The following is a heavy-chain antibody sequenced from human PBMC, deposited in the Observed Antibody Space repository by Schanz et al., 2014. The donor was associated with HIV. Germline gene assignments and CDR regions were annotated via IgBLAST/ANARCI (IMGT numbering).Heavy chain of an antibody. D-gene: IGHD6-13*01. CDR1: GFTFSSYG. CDR2: IWYDGSNK. Sequence: VQVLESGGGLVQPGGSLRLSCAASGFTFSSYGMHWVRQAPGKGLEWVAVIWYDGSNKYYADSVKGRFTISRDNPKNTLYLQMNSLRAEDTAVYYCAREYYSRNWNWFDPWGQGTLVTVSS. J-gene: IGHJ5*02. CDR3: AREYYSRNWNWFDP. V-gene: IGHV3-33*01.